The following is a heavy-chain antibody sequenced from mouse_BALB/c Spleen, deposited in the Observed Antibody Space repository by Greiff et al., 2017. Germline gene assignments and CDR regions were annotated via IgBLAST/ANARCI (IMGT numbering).Heavy chain of an antibody. CDR2: IDPANGNT. D-gene: IGHD2-14*01. CDR1: GFNIKDTY. CDR3: ARDYYRVYYAMDY. V-gene: IGHV14-3*02. Sequence: EVQLQQSGAELVKPGASVKLSCTASGFNIKDTYMHWVKQRPEQGLEWIGRIDPANGNTKYDPKFQGKATITADTSSNTAYLQLSSLTSEDTAVYYCARDYYRVYYAMDYWGQGTSVTVSS. J-gene: IGHJ4*01.